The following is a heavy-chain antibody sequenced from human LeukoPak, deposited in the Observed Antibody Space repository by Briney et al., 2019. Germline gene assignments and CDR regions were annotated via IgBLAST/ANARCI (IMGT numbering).Heavy chain of an antibody. D-gene: IGHD3-3*01. J-gene: IGHJ6*02. CDR3: ARVGADYYYYGMDV. V-gene: IGHV4-30-4*01. CDR1: GGSISSGDDY. CDR2: IYHSGST. Sequence: IPSETLSLTCAVSGGSISSGDDYWSWIRQPPGKGLEWIGYIYHSGSTYYNPSLKSRVTISVDKSKNQFSLKLSSVTAADTAVYYCARVGADYYYYGMDVWGQGTTVTVSS.